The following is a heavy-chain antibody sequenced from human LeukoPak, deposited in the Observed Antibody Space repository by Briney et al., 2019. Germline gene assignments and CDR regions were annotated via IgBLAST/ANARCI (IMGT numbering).Heavy chain of an antibody. D-gene: IGHD1-26*01. CDR1: GYTFTSYG. CDR2: ISAYNGNT. J-gene: IGHJ6*03. Sequence: ASVKVSCKASGYTFTSYGISWVRQAPGQGLEWMGWISAYNGNTNYAQKLQGRVTITTDESTSTAYMELSSLRSEDTAVYYCARGPFIVGAKDYYYYYMDVWGKGTTVTVSS. V-gene: IGHV1-18*01. CDR3: ARGPFIVGAKDYYYYYMDV.